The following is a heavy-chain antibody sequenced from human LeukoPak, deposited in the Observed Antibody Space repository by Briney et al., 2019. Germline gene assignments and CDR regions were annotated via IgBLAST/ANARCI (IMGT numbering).Heavy chain of an antibody. CDR2: TYYKSAWYN. CDR3: ARGTGCPQFDY. CDR1: GDSVSRDSIA. J-gene: IGHJ4*02. D-gene: IGHD6-19*01. Sequence: SQTLSLTCAISGDSVSRDSIAWNWIRQSPSRGLEWLGRTYYKSAWYNDYAVSVKGRIIINPDTSKNQFSLQLNSVTPEDTAVYYCARGTGCPQFDYGGQEPLAPVSS. V-gene: IGHV6-1*01.